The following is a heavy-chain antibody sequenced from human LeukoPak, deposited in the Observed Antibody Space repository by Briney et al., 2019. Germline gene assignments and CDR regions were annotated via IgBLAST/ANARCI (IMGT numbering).Heavy chain of an antibody. J-gene: IGHJ4*02. Sequence: SETLSLTCAVYGGSFSGYYWSWIRQPPGKGLEWIGEISHSGSTNYNPSLKSRVTISVYTSKNQYSLKLSSVTAADTAVYYCARRTGWPHFDYWGQGTLVTVSS. V-gene: IGHV4-34*01. CDR3: ARRTGWPHFDY. D-gene: IGHD6-19*01. CDR1: GGSFSGYY. CDR2: ISHSGST.